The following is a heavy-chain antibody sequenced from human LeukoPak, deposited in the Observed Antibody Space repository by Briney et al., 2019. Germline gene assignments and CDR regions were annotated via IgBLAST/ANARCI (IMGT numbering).Heavy chain of an antibody. Sequence: PSETLSLTCAVYGGSFSGYYWSWIRQPPGKGLEWIGEINHSGSTNYNPSLKSRVTMSVDTSKNQFSLKLSSVSAADTAVYYCARGDYYDSSGYAYWGQGTLVTVSS. CDR1: GGSFSGYY. D-gene: IGHD3-22*01. J-gene: IGHJ4*02. CDR3: ARGDYYDSSGYAY. V-gene: IGHV4-34*01. CDR2: INHSGST.